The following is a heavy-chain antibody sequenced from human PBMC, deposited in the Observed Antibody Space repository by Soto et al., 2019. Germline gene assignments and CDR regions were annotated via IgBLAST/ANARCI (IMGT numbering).Heavy chain of an antibody. CDR3: TTIGTNWYANAFDI. V-gene: IGHV3-15*07. Sequence: GGSLRLSCAASGFTLSNVWMNWVRQAPGKGLEWVGRIKSKTDGGTTDYAAPVKGRFTISRDDSKNTVYLQMNSLKTEDTAVYYCTTIGTNWYANAFDIWGQGTMVTVSS. J-gene: IGHJ3*02. D-gene: IGHD6-13*01. CDR2: IKSKTDGGTT. CDR1: GFTLSNVW.